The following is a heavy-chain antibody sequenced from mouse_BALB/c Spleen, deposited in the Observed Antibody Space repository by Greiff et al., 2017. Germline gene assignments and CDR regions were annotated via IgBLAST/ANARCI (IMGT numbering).Heavy chain of an antibody. V-gene: IGHV5-17*02. J-gene: IGHJ2*01. CDR1: GFTFSSFG. CDR2: ISSGSSTI. CDR3: ARDYGDD. Sequence: DVKLVESGGGLVQPGGSRKLSCAASGFTFSSFGMHWVRQAPEKGLEWVAYISSGSSTIYYADTVKGRFTISRDNPKNTLFLQMTSLRSEDTAMYYCARDYGDDWGQGTTLTVSS. D-gene: IGHD1-1*01.